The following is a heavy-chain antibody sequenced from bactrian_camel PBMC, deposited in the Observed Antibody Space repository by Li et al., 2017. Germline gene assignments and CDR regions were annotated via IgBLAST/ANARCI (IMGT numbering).Heavy chain of an antibody. CDR2: ISSDGRVT. CDR1: GFTFGSYD. D-gene: IGHD2*01. Sequence: HVQLVESGGGLVQPGGSLRLSCAASGFTFGSYDMCWVRQAPGKGLEWVSSISSDGRVTWYGNSVKGRFTISRDNTKGTVYLQMNNLETEDTAVYYCSTTYVGSLGQGTQVTVS. J-gene: IGHJ4*01. V-gene: IGHV3S7*01.